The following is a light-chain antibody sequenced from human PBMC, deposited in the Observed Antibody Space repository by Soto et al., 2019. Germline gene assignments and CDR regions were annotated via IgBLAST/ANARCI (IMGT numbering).Light chain of an antibody. CDR1: QNINKD. V-gene: IGKV1-33*01. Sequence: DIQMTQSPSSLSASVGDRVTITCQATQNINKDLNWYQQKPGKAPKLLIYDASSLETGVPSRFSGSGSGTHFTLTISSLQPEDFATYDCQEYDNLPLTFGGGTKVEIK. CDR2: DAS. CDR3: QEYDNLPLT. J-gene: IGKJ4*01.